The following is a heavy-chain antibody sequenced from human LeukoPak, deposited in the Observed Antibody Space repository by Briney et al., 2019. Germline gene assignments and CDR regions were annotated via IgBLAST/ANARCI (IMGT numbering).Heavy chain of an antibody. Sequence: GRSLRLSCAASVFTFSASSMKWVREAPGNGLKYVSSIFSSGDYIHYADSVSGRITVPRDNAKKSLYLHLNYLMPQHPARSYCARGGFSDGWYPPFGYWGQGALVTVSS. CDR1: VFTFSASS. CDR2: IFSSGDYI. D-gene: IGHD6-19*01. CDR3: ARGGFSDGWYPPFGY. V-gene: IGHV3-21*04. J-gene: IGHJ4*02.